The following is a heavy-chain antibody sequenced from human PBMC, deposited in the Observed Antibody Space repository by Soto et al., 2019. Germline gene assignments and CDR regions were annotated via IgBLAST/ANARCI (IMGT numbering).Heavy chain of an antibody. Sequence: ASVKVSCKASGYTFTSYGISWVRQAPGQGLEWMGWISAYNGNTNYAQKLQGRVTMTTDTSTSTAYMELRSLRSDDTAVYYCARGGVLRFLEWYLHYDSSSVAFDIWGQGTMVTVSS. CDR3: ARGGVLRFLEWYLHYDSSSVAFDI. CDR2: ISAYNGNT. CDR1: GYTFTSYG. V-gene: IGHV1-18*01. J-gene: IGHJ3*02. D-gene: IGHD3-3*01.